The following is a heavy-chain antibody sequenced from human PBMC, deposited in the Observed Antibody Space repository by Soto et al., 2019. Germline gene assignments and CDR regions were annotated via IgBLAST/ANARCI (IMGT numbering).Heavy chain of an antibody. V-gene: IGHV4-30-2*01. J-gene: IGHJ4*02. CDR1: GGSISSGGYS. Sequence: SETLSLTCAVSGGSISSGGYSWSWIRQPPGKGLEWIGYIYHSGSTYYNPSLKSRVTISVDRSKNQFSLKLSSVTAADTAVYYCASSFNYDFWSGYYKWGQGTLVTVSS. CDR3: ASSFNYDFWSGYYK. D-gene: IGHD3-3*01. CDR2: IYHSGST.